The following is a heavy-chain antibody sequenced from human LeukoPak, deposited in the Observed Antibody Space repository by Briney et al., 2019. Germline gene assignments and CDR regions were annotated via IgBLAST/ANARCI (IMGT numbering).Heavy chain of an antibody. CDR3: ARKPNSKNWFDP. CDR1: GYSISSSNW. Sequence: SDTLSLTCVVSGYSISSSNWWGWIRQPPGKGLKWIGYIYHDGSIYYNPSLRGRLAMSVDTSKNQFSLRLNSVTAVDTAVYFCARKPNSKNWFDPWGQGTLVIVSS. CDR2: IYHDGSI. J-gene: IGHJ5*02. D-gene: IGHD6-13*01. V-gene: IGHV4-28*05.